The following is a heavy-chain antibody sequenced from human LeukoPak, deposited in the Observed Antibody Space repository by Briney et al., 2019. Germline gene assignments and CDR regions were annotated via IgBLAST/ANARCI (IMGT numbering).Heavy chain of an antibody. CDR3: ARPRNWSYRRFDY. D-gene: IGHD1-26*01. CDR2: INHSGST. V-gene: IGHV4-34*01. Sequence: KPSETLSLTCAVYGGSFSGYYWSWIRQPPGKGLEWIGEINHSGSTNYNPSLKSRVTISVDTSKNQFSLKLSSVTAADTAVYYCARPRNWSYRRFDYWGQGTLVTVSS. CDR1: GGSFSGYY. J-gene: IGHJ4*02.